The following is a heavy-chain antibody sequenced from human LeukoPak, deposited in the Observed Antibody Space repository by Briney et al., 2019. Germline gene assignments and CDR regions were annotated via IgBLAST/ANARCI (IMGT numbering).Heavy chain of an antibody. D-gene: IGHD3-10*01. V-gene: IGHV1-69*06. J-gene: IGHJ5*02. CDR1: GGTFSSYA. CDR2: IIPVFGTA. CDR3: TKEGLPSGSSWSAWFDP. Sequence: SVKVSCKASGGTFSSYAISWVRQAPGQGLEWMGGIIPVFGTANYAQKFQGRVTITADKSTSTAYMELSSLRSEDTAVYYCTKEGLPSGSSWSAWFDPWGQGTLVTVSS.